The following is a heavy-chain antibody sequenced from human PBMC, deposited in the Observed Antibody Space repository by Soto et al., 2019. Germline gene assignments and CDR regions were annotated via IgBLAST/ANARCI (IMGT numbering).Heavy chain of an antibody. CDR3: ARQFDFWSGPYYYYYGMDV. CDR1: GGSISSGGYY. V-gene: IGHV4-31*03. D-gene: IGHD3-3*01. CDR2: IYYSGST. J-gene: IGHJ6*02. Sequence: SETLSLTCTVSGGSISSGGYYWSWIRQHPGKGLEWIGYIYYSGSTYYNPSLKSRVTISVDTSKNQFSLKLSSVTAADTAVYYCARQFDFWSGPYYYYYGMDVWGQGTTVTVSS.